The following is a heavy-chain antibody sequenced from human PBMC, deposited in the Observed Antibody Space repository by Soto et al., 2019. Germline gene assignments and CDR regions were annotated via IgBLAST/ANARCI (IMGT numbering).Heavy chain of an antibody. Sequence: ASVKVSCKASGYTFTSYGISWVRQAPGQGLEWMGWISAYNGNTNYAQKLQGRVTMTTDTSTSTAYMELRSLRSDDTAVYYCARDRSYYYDSSGPSGFDYWGHGTLVTVSS. D-gene: IGHD3-22*01. J-gene: IGHJ4*01. V-gene: IGHV1-18*04. CDR2: ISAYNGNT. CDR3: ARDRSYYYDSSGPSGFDY. CDR1: GYTFTSYG.